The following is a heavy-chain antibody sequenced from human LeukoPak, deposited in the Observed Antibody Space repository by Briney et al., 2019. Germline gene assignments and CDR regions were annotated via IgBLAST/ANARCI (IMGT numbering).Heavy chain of an antibody. CDR2: INHSGST. Sequence: SETLSLTCAVYGGSFSGYYWSWIRQPPGKGLEWIGEINHSGSTNYNPPLKSRVTISVDTSKNQFSLKLSSVTAADTAVYYCARDPNDFWSGLDYWGQGTLVTVSS. CDR3: ARDPNDFWSGLDY. J-gene: IGHJ4*02. D-gene: IGHD3-3*01. V-gene: IGHV4-34*01. CDR1: GGSFSGYY.